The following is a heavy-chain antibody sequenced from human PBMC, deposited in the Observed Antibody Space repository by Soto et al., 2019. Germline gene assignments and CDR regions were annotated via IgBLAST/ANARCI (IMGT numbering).Heavy chain of an antibody. J-gene: IGHJ4*02. D-gene: IGHD3-16*02. CDR2: MSPNTGNT. CDR3: ARLRGRYHSDC. V-gene: IGHV1-8*01. Sequence: ASVKVSCKASGYSFTYYDVNWVRQAPGHGLEWMGRMSPNTGNTEYAQKFQGRVTMTRDTSRSTAYLELTDLTHEDTAVYYCARLRGRYHSDCWXQGTLVTVSS. CDR1: GYSFTYYD.